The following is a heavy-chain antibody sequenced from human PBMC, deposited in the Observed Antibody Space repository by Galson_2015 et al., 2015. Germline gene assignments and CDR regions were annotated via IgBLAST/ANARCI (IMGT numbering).Heavy chain of an antibody. J-gene: IGHJ4*02. D-gene: IGHD1-1*01. CDR3: ATGITTRSNYFDY. CDR2: ISGSGEKT. Sequence: SLRLSCAASGFSFSSYTMSWVRQAPGKGLEWVSGISGSGEKTYYADSAKGRFTTSRDNSRDTLYLQMNSLRAEDTAVYYCATGITTRSNYFDYWGQGTLVTVSS. CDR1: GFSFSSYT. V-gene: IGHV3-23*01.